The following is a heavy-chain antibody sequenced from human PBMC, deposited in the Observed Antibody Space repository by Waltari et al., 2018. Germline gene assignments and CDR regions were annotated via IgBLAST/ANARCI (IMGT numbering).Heavy chain of an antibody. D-gene: IGHD3-16*01. Sequence: QVQLQQWGAGLLKPSETLSRTCAVYGGSFSDYYWSWICQPPGKGLEWIGEINHSGNTNYNPSLKSRVTISVDTSKNQFSLKLSSATAADTAVYYCARDPTRLRTFDYWGQGTLVTVSS. J-gene: IGHJ4*02. CDR1: GGSFSDYY. CDR2: INHSGNT. V-gene: IGHV4-34*01. CDR3: ARDPTRLRTFDY.